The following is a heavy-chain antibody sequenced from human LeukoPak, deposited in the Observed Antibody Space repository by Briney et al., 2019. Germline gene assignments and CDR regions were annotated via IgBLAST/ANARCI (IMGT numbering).Heavy chain of an antibody. Sequence: GGPLRRSCAASGFTLDDYRMRWVPQAPGKGLGSVSGNNWNCGSTGYADSVKGRFTISRDNAKNSLHLQMNSMRAEDTALYSCAQDRAYYYASSGYYNFDYWGQGTLVTVSS. CDR3: AQDRAYYYASSGYYNFDY. D-gene: IGHD3-22*01. CDR1: GFTLDDYR. V-gene: IGHV3-20*04. J-gene: IGHJ4*02. CDR2: NNWNCGST.